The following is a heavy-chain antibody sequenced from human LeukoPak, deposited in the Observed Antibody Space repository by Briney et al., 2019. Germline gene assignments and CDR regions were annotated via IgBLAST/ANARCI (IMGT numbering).Heavy chain of an antibody. CDR3: ARDETKGSSWFYYYGMDV. Sequence: GGSLRLSCAASGLAFGSYWMNWVRQAPGKGLEWVANMNQDGSEKNYVDSVKGRLTISRDNANNTLYLQMNSLRAEDTAMYYCARDETKGSSWFYYYGMDVWGQGTTVTVSS. D-gene: IGHD6-13*01. CDR1: GLAFGSYW. J-gene: IGHJ6*02. V-gene: IGHV3-7*03. CDR2: MNQDGSEK.